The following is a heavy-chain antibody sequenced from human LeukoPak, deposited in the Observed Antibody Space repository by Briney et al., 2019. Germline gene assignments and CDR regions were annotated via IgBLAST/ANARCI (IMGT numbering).Heavy chain of an antibody. D-gene: IGHD3-10*01. CDR3: ARDIPVRMHLWFGLDV. Sequence: GGSLRLSCAASGFTFSDYYMNWIRQAPGKGLEWVSYISSSGSTIYYADSVKGRFTISRDNAKNSLYLQMNSLRAEDTAVYYCARDIPVRMHLWFGLDVWGRGTTVTVSS. CDR1: GFTFSDYY. V-gene: IGHV3-11*04. J-gene: IGHJ6*04. CDR2: ISSSGSTI.